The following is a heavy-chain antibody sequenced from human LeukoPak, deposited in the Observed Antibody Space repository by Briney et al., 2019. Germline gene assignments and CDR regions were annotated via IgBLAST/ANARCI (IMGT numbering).Heavy chain of an antibody. D-gene: IGHD6-6*01. CDR1: VDSISSHY. CDR3: ATYIAARPKYYFDY. CDR2: IYYSGST. V-gene: IGHV4-59*11. Sequence: SETLSLTCTVSVDSISSHYWNWIRQPPGKGLEWIGYIYYSGSTNYNPSLKSRVTISVDTSKNQFSLRLSSVTAADTAVYYCATYIAARPKYYFDYWGQGTLVTVSS. J-gene: IGHJ4*02.